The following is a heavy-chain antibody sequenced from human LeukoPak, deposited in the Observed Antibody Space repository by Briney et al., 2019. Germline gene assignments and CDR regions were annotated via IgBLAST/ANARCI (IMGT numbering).Heavy chain of an antibody. D-gene: IGHD3-10*01. J-gene: IGHJ4*02. Sequence: PGGSLRLSCTDSGFTFSSYALAWVRQAPGKGLEWVSVIYSGGSTYYADSVKGRFTISRHNSKNTLYLQMNSLRAEDTAVYYCARDRWGDWGQGTLVTVSS. CDR1: GFTFSSYA. CDR2: IYSGGST. V-gene: IGHV3-53*04. CDR3: ARDRWGD.